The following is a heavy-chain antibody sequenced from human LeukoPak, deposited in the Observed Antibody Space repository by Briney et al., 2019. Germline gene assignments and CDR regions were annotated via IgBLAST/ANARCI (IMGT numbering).Heavy chain of an antibody. D-gene: IGHD3-22*01. V-gene: IGHV4-59*01. CDR1: GGSISDNY. J-gene: IGHJ6*02. Sequence: SETLSLTCTVSGGSISDNYWSWIRRPPGKGLEWIGYIYYSGSTNYNPSLKSRVTISVDTSKNQFSLKLSSLTAADTAVYYCARDLYYYDSSGRLYYYYGMDVWGQGTTVTVSS. CDR3: ARDLYYYDSSGRLYYYYGMDV. CDR2: IYYSGST.